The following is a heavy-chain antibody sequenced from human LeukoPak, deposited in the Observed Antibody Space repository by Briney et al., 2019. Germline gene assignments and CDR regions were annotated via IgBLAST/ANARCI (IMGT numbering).Heavy chain of an antibody. V-gene: IGHV3-30*18. CDR3: AKGIYSGSSYFDY. CDR1: GFTFSSYA. J-gene: IGHJ4*02. Sequence: GGSLRLSCAASGFTFSSYAMSWVRQAPGKGLEWVAVISYDGSNKYYADSVKGRFTISRDNSKNTLYLQMNSLRAEDTAVYYCAKGIYSGSSYFDYWGQGTLVTVSS. CDR2: ISYDGSNK. D-gene: IGHD1-26*01.